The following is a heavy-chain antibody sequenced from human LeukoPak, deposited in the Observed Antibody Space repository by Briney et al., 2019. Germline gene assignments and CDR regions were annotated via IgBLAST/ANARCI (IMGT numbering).Heavy chain of an antibody. D-gene: IGHD3-22*01. J-gene: IGHJ4*02. Sequence: SETLSLTCTVSGGSISSYYWSWIRQPPGKGLEWIGYIYYSGSTNYNPSLKSRVTISVDTSKNQFSLKLSSVTAADTAVYYCARLRTYDSSGYYYVPPHFDYWGQGTLVTVSS. CDR3: ARLRTYDSSGYYYVPPHFDY. CDR1: GGSISSYY. CDR2: IYYSGST. V-gene: IGHV4-59*08.